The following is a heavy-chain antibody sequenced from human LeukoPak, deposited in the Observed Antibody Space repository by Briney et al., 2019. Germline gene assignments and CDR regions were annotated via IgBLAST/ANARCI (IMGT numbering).Heavy chain of an antibody. CDR2: IYYSGST. CDR1: GGSVSSGTYY. V-gene: IGHV4-61*01. D-gene: IGHD4-17*01. Sequence: SETLSLTCTVSGGSVSSGTYYWSWIRQPPGKGLEWIGYIYYSGSTNYNPSLKSRVIISVDTSKNQFSLKLSSVAAADTAVYYCVRDYGDYFDYWGQGTLVTVSS. CDR3: VRDYGDYFDY. J-gene: IGHJ4*02.